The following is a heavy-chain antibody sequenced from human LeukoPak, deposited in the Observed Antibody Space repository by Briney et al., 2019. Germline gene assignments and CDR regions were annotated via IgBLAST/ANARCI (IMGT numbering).Heavy chain of an antibody. V-gene: IGHV3-30*04. CDR1: GFTFSSYA. J-gene: IGHJ4*02. CDR3: SSGYYSNYFDY. D-gene: IGHD3-22*01. CDR2: ISYDGSNK. Sequence: GGSLRLSCAASGFTFSSYAMHWVRQAPGKGLEWVAVISYDGSNKYYADSVKGRFTISRDNSKNTLYLQMNSLRAEDTAVYYCSSGYYSNYFDYWGQGTLVTVSS.